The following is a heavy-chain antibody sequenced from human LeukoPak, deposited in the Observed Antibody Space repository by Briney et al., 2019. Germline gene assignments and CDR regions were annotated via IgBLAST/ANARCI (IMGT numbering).Heavy chain of an antibody. V-gene: IGHV4-34*01. CDR3: ARRRHITVVRGVAYFDY. CDR2: INHSGST. CDR1: GGSFTGYY. Sequence: SETLSLTCAVYGGSFTGYYWSWIRQPPGKGLEWIGEINHSGSTNYNPSLKSRVTISVDTSKNQFSLKLSSVTAADTAVYYCARRRHITVVRGVAYFDYWGQGTLVTVSS. J-gene: IGHJ4*02. D-gene: IGHD3-10*01.